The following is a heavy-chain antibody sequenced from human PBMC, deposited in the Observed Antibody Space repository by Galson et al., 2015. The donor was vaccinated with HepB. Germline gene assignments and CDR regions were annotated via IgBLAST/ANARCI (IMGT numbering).Heavy chain of an antibody. Sequence: SLRLSCATSGFTFSDYYMAWVRQAPGKGLEWVSYISSSGHYTNTEDALKGRFLISRDNAKNSLYLQMNSLRAEDSAVYYCAMQWPDLDFWGQGTLVTVSS. D-gene: IGHD6-19*01. J-gene: IGHJ4*02. CDR2: ISSSGHYT. CDR3: AMQWPDLDF. V-gene: IGHV3-11*03. CDR1: GFTFSDYY.